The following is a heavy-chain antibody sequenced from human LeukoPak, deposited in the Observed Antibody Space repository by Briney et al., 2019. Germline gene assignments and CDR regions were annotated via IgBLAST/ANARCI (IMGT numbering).Heavy chain of an antibody. Sequence: PGRSLRLSCAASGFTFSSYGMHWVRQAPGKGLEWVAVISYDGSNKYYADSVKGRFNISRDNSKNTLYLQMNSLRAEDTAVYYCAKDSPRVVVTATLDYWGQGTLVTVSS. CDR2: ISYDGSNK. V-gene: IGHV3-30*18. CDR1: GFTFSSYG. CDR3: AKDSPRVVVTATLDY. J-gene: IGHJ4*02. D-gene: IGHD2-21*02.